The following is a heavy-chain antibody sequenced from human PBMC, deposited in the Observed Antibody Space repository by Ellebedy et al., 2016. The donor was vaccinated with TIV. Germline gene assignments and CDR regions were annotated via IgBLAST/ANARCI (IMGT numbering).Heavy chain of an antibody. CDR2: INHSGST. CDR3: ASGLDWFDP. V-gene: IGHV4-34*01. J-gene: IGHJ5*02. D-gene: IGHD6-13*01. Sequence: SETLSLXCAVYGGSFSGYYWSWIRQPPGKGLEWIGEINHSGSTNYNPSLKSRVTISVDTSKNQFSLKLSSVTAADTAVYYCASGLDWFDPWGQGTLVTVSS. CDR1: GGSFSGYY.